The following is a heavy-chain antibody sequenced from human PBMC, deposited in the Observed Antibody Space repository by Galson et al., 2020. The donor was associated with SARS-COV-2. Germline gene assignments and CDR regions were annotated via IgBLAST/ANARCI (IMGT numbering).Heavy chain of an antibody. J-gene: IGHJ4*02. CDR1: GFAFSNYW. CDR3: AGALAI. CDR2: IQSDGSNI. V-gene: IGHV3-74*01. Sequence: AGSLRLSCAASGFAFSNYWMHWVRPTPGNGLEWVSRIQSDGSNITYADSVKGRLTTSRDNATNTPYLQMNSLRSEDTALYYCAGALAIWGQGTLVTVSS.